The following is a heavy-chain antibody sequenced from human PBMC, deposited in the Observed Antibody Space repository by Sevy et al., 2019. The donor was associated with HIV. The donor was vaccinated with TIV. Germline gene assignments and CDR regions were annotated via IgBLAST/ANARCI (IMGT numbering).Heavy chain of an antibody. CDR3: ASLPNNYYDRGGYSGDDAFDI. CDR1: GFTLSNYG. CDR2: IWNDMTNK. J-gene: IGHJ3*02. D-gene: IGHD3-22*01. Sequence: GGSLILSCVASGFTLSNYGMHWVRQAPGKGLEWVATIWNDMTNKYYADSAKGRFTISRDNSKNTLYLQMNSLRAEDTAVYYCASLPNNYYDRGGYSGDDAFDIWGQGTMVTVSS. V-gene: IGHV3-33*01.